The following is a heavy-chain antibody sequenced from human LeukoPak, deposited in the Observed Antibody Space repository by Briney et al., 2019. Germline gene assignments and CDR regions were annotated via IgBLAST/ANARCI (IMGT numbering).Heavy chain of an antibody. CDR1: GYTLTSHY. Sequence: EASVKVSCKASGYTLTSHYMQWVRQAPGQGLEWMGIINPSGDSTNYAQKFQGRVTMTRDTSTSTVYMVLSSLRSEDTAVYYCARGSVSAAPGYWGQGTLVTVSS. CDR2: INPSGDST. D-gene: IGHD6-13*01. V-gene: IGHV1-46*01. CDR3: ARGSVSAAPGY. J-gene: IGHJ4*02.